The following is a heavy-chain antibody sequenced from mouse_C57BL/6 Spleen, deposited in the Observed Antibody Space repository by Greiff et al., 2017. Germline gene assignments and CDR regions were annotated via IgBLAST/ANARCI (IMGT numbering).Heavy chain of an antibody. CDR1: GYSFTGYY. D-gene: IGHD1-2*01. V-gene: IGHV1-43*01. J-gene: IGHJ2*01. Sequence: VQLKESGPELVKPGASVKISCKASGYSFTGYYMHWVKQSSEKSLEWIGEINPSTGGTSYNQKFKGKATLTVDKSSSTAYMQLKSLTSEDSAVYYCARGITTADYWGQGTTLTVSS. CDR2: INPSTGGT. CDR3: ARGITTADY.